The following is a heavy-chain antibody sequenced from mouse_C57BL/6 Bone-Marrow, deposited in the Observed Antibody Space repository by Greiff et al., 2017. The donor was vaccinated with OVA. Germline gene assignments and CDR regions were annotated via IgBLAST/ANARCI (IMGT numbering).Heavy chain of an antibody. CDR3: ARDEGSYYYGSSFGWFAY. Sequence: QVQLQQSGAELVKPGASVKLSCKASGYTFTEYTIHWVKQRSGQGLEWIGWFYPGSGSIKYNEKFKDKATLTADKSSSTVYMELSRLTSEDSAVYSCARDEGSYYYGSSFGWFAYWGQGTLVTVSA. D-gene: IGHD1-1*01. CDR2: FYPGSGSI. J-gene: IGHJ3*01. V-gene: IGHV1-62-2*01. CDR1: GYTFTEYT.